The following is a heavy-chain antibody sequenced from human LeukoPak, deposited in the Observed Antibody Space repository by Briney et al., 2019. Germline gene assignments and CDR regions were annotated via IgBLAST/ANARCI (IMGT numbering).Heavy chain of an antibody. Sequence: GGSLRLSCAASGFTFSNFAMNWVRQAPGKGLEWVAFISYDGSIKSYADSVKGRFAVSRDNSKNTLYLQMNVLRPEDTAFYYCAKSYDNGWYVCDYWGQGTLVTVSS. CDR3: AKSYDNGWYVCDY. V-gene: IGHV3-30*09. CDR1: GFTFSNFA. CDR2: ISYDGSIK. D-gene: IGHD6-19*01. J-gene: IGHJ4*02.